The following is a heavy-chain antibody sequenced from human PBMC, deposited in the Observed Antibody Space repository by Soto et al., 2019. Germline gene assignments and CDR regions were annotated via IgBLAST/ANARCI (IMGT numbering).Heavy chain of an antibody. CDR2: IKTDGTEK. Sequence: GGSLRLSCAASGFSFNNYWMNWVRQAPGKGLEWVGNIKTDGTEKTYVDSVEGRFTFSRDNAKNTLYLQLNSLTVEDTAVYYCARGLSSPGLDAWGRGTAVTVFS. D-gene: IGHD6-6*01. V-gene: IGHV3-7*04. CDR3: ARGLSSPGLDA. J-gene: IGHJ6*04. CDR1: GFSFNNYW.